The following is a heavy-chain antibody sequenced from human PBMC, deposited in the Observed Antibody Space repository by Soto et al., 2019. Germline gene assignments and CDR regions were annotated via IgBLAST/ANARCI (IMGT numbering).Heavy chain of an antibody. CDR3: ARRYCSSTSCLFDY. CDR2: ISSSGSTI. Sequence: PGGSLRLSCAASGFTFSSYEMNWVRQAPGKGLEWVSCISSSGSTIFYADSVKGRFTISRDNARNSLYLQMNSLRAEDTAVYYCARRYCSSTSCLFDYWGQGALVTFSS. CDR1: GFTFSSYE. D-gene: IGHD2-2*01. V-gene: IGHV3-48*03. J-gene: IGHJ4*02.